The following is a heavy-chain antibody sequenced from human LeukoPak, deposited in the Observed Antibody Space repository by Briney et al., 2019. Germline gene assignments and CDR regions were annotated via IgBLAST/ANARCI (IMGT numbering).Heavy chain of an antibody. Sequence: SETLSLTCTVSGGSVGSGSYYWSWIRQPPGKGLEWIGSISYSGSTNYNPSLKSRVTISVDTSKNQFSLKLSSVTAADTAVYYCARTDPKAVSSGYWAFDIWGQGTMVTVSS. J-gene: IGHJ3*02. D-gene: IGHD3-22*01. V-gene: IGHV4-61*01. CDR3: ARTDPKAVSSGYWAFDI. CDR1: GGSVGSGSYY. CDR2: ISYSGST.